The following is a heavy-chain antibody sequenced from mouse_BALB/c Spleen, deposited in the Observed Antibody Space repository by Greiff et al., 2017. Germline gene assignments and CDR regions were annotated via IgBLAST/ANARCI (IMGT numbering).Heavy chain of an antibody. D-gene: IGHD2-4*01. Sequence: QVQLQQPGAELVRPGASVKLSCKASGYTFTSYWINWVKQRPGQGLEWIGNIYPSDSYTNYNQKFKDKATLTVDKSSSTAYMQLSSPTSEDSAVYYCTRGGSYDYHEVLFGYWGQGTLVTVSA. CDR3: TRGGSYDYHEVLFGY. V-gene: IGHV1-69*02. J-gene: IGHJ3*01. CDR2: IYPSDSYT. CDR1: GYTFTSYW.